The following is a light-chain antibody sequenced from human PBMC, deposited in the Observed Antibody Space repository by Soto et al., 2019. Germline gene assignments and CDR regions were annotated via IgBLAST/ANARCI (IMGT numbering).Light chain of an antibody. V-gene: IGKV1-39*01. Sequence: DIQITQSPSSRSASVGDRVTITFRASQSISSYLNWYQQKPGKAPKLLIYAASSLQSGVPSRFSGSGSGTDFTLTISSLQPEDFATYYCQQSYSTPITFGQGTRLEIK. CDR1: QSISSY. CDR2: AAS. CDR3: QQSYSTPIT. J-gene: IGKJ5*01.